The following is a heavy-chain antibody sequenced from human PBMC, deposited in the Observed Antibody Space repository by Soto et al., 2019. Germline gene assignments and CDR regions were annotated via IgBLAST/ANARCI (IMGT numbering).Heavy chain of an antibody. CDR1: GFTFDDYA. J-gene: IGHJ1*01. CDR2: ISWNSGSI. V-gene: IGHV3-9*01. Sequence: EVQLVESGGGLVQPGRSLRLSCAASGFTFDDYAMHWVRQAPGKGLEWVSGISWNSGSIGYADSVKGRFTISRDNXXNSLYLQMNSLRAEDTALYYCAKGNDYGDQEYFQHWGQGTLVTVSS. CDR3: AKGNDYGDQEYFQH. D-gene: IGHD4-17*01.